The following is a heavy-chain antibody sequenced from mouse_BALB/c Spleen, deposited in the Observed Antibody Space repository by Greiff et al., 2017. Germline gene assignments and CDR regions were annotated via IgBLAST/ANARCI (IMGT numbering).Heavy chain of an antibody. V-gene: IGHV1S137*01. Sequence: VQLQQSGAELVRPGVSVKISCKGSGYTFTDYAMHWVKQSHAKSLEWIGVISTYYGDASYNQKFKGKATMTVDKSSSTAYMELASLTSEDSAIYYCARDGNYVLDYWGQGTTLTVSS. CDR3: ARDGNYVLDY. CDR1: GYTFTDYA. D-gene: IGHD2-1*01. J-gene: IGHJ2*01. CDR2: ISTYYGDA.